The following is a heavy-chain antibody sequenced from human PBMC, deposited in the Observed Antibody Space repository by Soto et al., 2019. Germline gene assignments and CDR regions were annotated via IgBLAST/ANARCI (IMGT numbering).Heavy chain of an antibody. CDR3: AREEIGDSYGYGFDY. D-gene: IGHD5-18*01. CDR2: ISYDGSNK. CDR1: GFTFSSYA. J-gene: IGHJ4*02. Sequence: QVQLVESGGGVVQPGRSLRLSCAASGFTFSSYAMHWVRQAPGKGLEWVAVISYDGSNKYYADSVKGRFTISRDNSKNTLYLQMNSLRAEDTAVYYCAREEIGDSYGYGFDYWGQGTLVTVSS. V-gene: IGHV3-30-3*01.